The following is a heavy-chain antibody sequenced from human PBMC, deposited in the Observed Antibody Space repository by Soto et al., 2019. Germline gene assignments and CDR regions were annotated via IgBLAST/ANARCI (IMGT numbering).Heavy chain of an antibody. CDR3: TRGVSSSWYGEDYFDY. D-gene: IGHD6-13*01. CDR2: TYYRSKWWN. J-gene: IGHJ4*02. Sequence: SQTLSLTCAISGDSVSSNSVAWSWIRQSPSRGLEWLGRTYYRSKWWNDYAVSVKSRITINPDTSKNQFSLQLNSMTPEDTAVYYCTRGVSSSWYGEDYFDYWGQGTLVTVS. CDR1: GDSVSSNSVA. V-gene: IGHV6-1*01.